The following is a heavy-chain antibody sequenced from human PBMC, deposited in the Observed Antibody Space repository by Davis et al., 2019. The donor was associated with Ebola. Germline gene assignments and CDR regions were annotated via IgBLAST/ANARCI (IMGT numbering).Heavy chain of an antibody. J-gene: IGHJ4*02. CDR3: ARATKQWLVSGGIDY. CDR1: GGTFSSYA. D-gene: IGHD6-19*01. V-gene: IGHV1-69*13. Sequence: SVKVSCKASGGTFSSYAISWVRQAPGQGLEWMGGIIPIFGTANYAQKFQGRVTITADESTSTAYMELSSLRSEDTAVYYCARATKQWLVSGGIDYWGQGTLVTVSS. CDR2: IIPIFGTA.